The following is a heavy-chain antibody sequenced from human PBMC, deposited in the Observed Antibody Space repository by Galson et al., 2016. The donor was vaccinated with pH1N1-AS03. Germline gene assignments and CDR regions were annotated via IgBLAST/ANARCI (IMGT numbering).Heavy chain of an antibody. CDR3: AKDSWGNNWSCFDC. D-gene: IGHD1-1*01. CDR2: ISGRDGST. J-gene: IGHJ4*02. Sequence: SLRLSCAASGFTFSSYTMSWVRQAPGKGLEWVSGISGRDGSTYYADSVKGRFTISRDNSKNTLYLQMNSLRAEDTAVYYCAKDSWGNNWSCFDCWGQGTLVTVSS. CDR1: GFTFSSYT. V-gene: IGHV3-23*01.